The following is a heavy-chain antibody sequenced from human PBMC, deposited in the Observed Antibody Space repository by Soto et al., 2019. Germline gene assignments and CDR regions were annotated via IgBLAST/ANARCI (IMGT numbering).Heavy chain of an antibody. CDR1: GGTFSSYT. V-gene: IGHV1-69*02. J-gene: IGHJ1*01. CDR2: IIPILGIA. Sequence: SVKVSCKASGGTFSSYTISWVRQAPGQGLEWMGRIIPILGIANYAQKFQGRVTITADKSTSTAYMELSSLRSEDTAVYYCARGPPRRYCSSTSCSEYFQHWGQGTLVTVSS. D-gene: IGHD2-2*01. CDR3: ARGPPRRYCSSTSCSEYFQH.